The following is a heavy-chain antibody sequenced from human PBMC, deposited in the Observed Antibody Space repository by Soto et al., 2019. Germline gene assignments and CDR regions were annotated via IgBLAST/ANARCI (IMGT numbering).Heavy chain of an antibody. CDR1: GDSISTVDYF. D-gene: IGHD2-15*01. Sequence: QVHLLETGPGLVKPSQTLSLTCSVSGDSISTVDYFWAWIRQPPGQALEYIGYIYKSTTTYYNPSFESRVAISLETSKCQFSMYVTSVTAADTAVYVCARGRYCLTGRCFPNWFDSWGQATLVTVSS. CDR3: ARGRYCLTGRCFPNWFDS. CDR2: IYKSTTT. J-gene: IGHJ5*01. V-gene: IGHV4-30-4*01.